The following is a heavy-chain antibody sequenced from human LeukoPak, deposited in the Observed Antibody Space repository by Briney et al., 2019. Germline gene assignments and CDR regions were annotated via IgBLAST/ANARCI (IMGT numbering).Heavy chain of an antibody. CDR3: ARPYYYYGSGSYYFDY. CDR2: INHNGIT. D-gene: IGHD3-10*01. CDR1: GDSFRGFY. Sequence: SETLSLTCAVYGDSFRGFYWTRIRQPPGKGLEWIGEINHNGITNYNPSLKSRVTISVDTSKNQFSLKLSSVTAADTAVYYCARPYYYYGSGSYYFDYWGQGTLVTVSS. V-gene: IGHV4-34*01. J-gene: IGHJ4*02.